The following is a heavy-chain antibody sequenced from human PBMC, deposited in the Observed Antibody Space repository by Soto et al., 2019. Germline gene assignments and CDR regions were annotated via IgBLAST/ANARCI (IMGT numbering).Heavy chain of an antibody. CDR1: GYTFSSSA. Sequence: QVRLVQSGPEVKKPEASVNVSCKASGYTFSSSAISWVRQAPGRGPAWMGWISSSGVTNYAQNFQGRVTLTVDSSTTTAYMEVRSLSSADTAIYYCARDHGGYGTFDYWGQGTLVTVSS. CDR2: ISSSGVT. V-gene: IGHV1-18*04. J-gene: IGHJ4*02. D-gene: IGHD5-12*01. CDR3: ARDHGGYGTFDY.